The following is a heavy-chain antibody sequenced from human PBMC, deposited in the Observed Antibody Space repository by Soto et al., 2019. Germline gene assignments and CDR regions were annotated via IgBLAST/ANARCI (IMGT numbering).Heavy chain of an antibody. D-gene: IGHD3-16*02. J-gene: IGHJ6*02. Sequence: GESLKISCKGSGYRFTSYWIGWVRQMPGKGLEWMGIIYPGDSDTRYSPSFQGQVTISADKSISTAYLQWSSLKASDTAMYYCARRMDYDYVWGSYPYGMDVWGQGTTVTVSS. CDR1: GYRFTSYW. V-gene: IGHV5-51*01. CDR2: IYPGDSDT. CDR3: ARRMDYDYVWGSYPYGMDV.